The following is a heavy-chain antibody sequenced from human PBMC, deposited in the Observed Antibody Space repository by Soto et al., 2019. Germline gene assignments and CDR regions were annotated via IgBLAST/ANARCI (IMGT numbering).Heavy chain of an antibody. V-gene: IGHV3-53*01. J-gene: IGHJ6*02. CDR3: ARESSSSWTTAGMDV. CDR2: IYSGGST. Sequence: PGGSLRLSCAASGFTVSSNYMSWVRQAPGKGLEWVSVIYSGGSTYYADSVKGRFTISRDNSKNTLYLQMNSLRAEDTAVYYCARESSSSWTTAGMDVWGQGTTVTVSS. CDR1: GFTVSSNY. D-gene: IGHD6-13*01.